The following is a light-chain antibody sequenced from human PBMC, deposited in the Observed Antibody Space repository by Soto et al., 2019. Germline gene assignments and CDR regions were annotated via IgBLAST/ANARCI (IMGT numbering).Light chain of an antibody. Sequence: QSVLTQPPSVSGAPGQRVTISCTGSSSNIGAGYDVHWYQQLPGTAPKLLSYGNSNRHSGVPDRFSGSKSGTSASLAIAGLQAEDEADYYCQSYDSSLSGWVFGGGTKLTVL. J-gene: IGLJ3*02. CDR3: QSYDSSLSGWV. CDR2: GNS. V-gene: IGLV1-40*01. CDR1: SSNIGAGYD.